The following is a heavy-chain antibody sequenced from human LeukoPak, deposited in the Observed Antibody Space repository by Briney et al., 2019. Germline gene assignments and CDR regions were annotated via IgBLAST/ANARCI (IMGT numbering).Heavy chain of an antibody. D-gene: IGHD3-3*01. CDR2: ISGSGGST. J-gene: IGHJ4*02. CDR1: GFTFSSYA. CDR3: AKDFSVSVSEGYYDFWSGYYLQPDY. Sequence: GRSLRLSCAASGFTFSSYAMSWVRQAPGKGLEWVSAISGSGGSTYYADSVKGRFTISRDNSKNTLYLQMNSLRAEDTAVYYCAKDFSVSVSEGYYDFWSGYYLQPDYWGQGTLVTVSS. V-gene: IGHV3-23*01.